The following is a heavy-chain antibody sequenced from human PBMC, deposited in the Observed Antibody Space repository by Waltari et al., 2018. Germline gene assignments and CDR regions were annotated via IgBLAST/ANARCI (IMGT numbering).Heavy chain of an antibody. V-gene: IGHV3-7*01. CDR1: GFTFSSYW. CDR3: ARDPGTIHYYYYYMDV. CDR2: IKQDGSEK. D-gene: IGHD2-2*01. Sequence: EVQLVESGGGLVQPGGSLRLSCAASGFTFSSYWMSWVRQAPGKGLEWVANIKQDGSEKSYVDSGKGRFTISRDNAKNSLYLQMNSLRAEDTAVYYCARDPGTIHYYYYYMDVWGKGTTVTISS. J-gene: IGHJ6*03.